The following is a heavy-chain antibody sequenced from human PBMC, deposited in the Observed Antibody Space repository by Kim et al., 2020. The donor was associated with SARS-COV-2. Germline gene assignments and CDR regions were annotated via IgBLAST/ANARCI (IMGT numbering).Heavy chain of an antibody. CDR1: GFIFSDNY. D-gene: IGHD6-13*01. CDR2: ISAVNSYT. J-gene: IGHJ4*02. V-gene: IGHV3-11*05. Sequence: GGSLRLSCAASGFIFSDNYMSWIRQAPGKGLEWISDISAVNSYTNYADSVKGRFTISRDNAENALYLQMNSLRAVDTAVYYCARVGLGGSSWYYFDDWGPGALVTLSS. CDR3: ARVGLGGSSWYYFDD.